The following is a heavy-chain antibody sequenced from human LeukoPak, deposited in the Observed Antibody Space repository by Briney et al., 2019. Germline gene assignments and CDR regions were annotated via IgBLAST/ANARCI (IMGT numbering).Heavy chain of an antibody. CDR2: IYYSGST. V-gene: IGHV4-61*01. CDR3: ARGDLWVPNELEYYYGMDV. J-gene: IGHJ6*02. CDR1: GGSVSSGSYY. D-gene: IGHD1-1*01. Sequence: SETLSLTCTVSGGSVSSGSYYWSWIRQPPGKGLEWIGYIYYSGSTNYNPSLKSRVTISVDTSKNQFSLKLSSVTAADTAVYYCARGDLWVPNELEYYYGMDVWGQGTTDTVSS.